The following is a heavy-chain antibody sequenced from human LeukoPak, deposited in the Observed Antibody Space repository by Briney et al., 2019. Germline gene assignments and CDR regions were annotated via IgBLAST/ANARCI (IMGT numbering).Heavy chain of an antibody. J-gene: IGHJ4*02. CDR2: MSSSDDGR. CDR1: GFTFSSYS. Sequence: PGGSLRLSCAASGFTFSSYSMNWVRQAPGKGLEWVSAMSSSDDGRYYAASVRGRFTISRDASRSTLYLQMNSLRAEDTAVYYCARGRKLGAPLYYFDYWGQGTLVTVSS. D-gene: IGHD1-26*01. V-gene: IGHV3-23*01. CDR3: ARGRKLGAPLYYFDY.